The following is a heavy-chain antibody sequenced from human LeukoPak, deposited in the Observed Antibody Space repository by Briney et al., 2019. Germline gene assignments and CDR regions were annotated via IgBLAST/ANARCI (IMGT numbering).Heavy chain of an antibody. D-gene: IGHD3-22*01. J-gene: IGHJ4*02. CDR3: AKGPGSSGYYSLYY. V-gene: IGHV3-30*18. Sequence: PGGSLRLSCAASEFTFSTYNMHWGRQPPRKGLGWVAVISYDGSRKYYADSLKGRFTISRDNSKNTPYVQMNSLRSEGTAIYYCAKGPGSSGYYSLYYWGQGTLVTVSS. CDR1: EFTFSTYN. CDR2: ISYDGSRK.